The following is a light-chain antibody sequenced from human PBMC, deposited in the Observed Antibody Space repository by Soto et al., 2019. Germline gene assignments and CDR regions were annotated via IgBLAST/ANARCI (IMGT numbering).Light chain of an antibody. Sequence: DIQMTQSPSSLSASVGDRVTITCRASQSISMYLNWYQQKPGNAPKVLIYAASNLQSGVPSRFSGSGSGTDFTLTISSLQPEDFATYFCQQSFSTPFTFGPGTKVDIK. CDR3: QQSFSTPFT. V-gene: IGKV1-39*01. CDR1: QSISMY. J-gene: IGKJ3*01. CDR2: AAS.